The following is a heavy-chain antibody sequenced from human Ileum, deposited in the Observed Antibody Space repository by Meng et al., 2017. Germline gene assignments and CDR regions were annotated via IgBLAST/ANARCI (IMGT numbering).Heavy chain of an antibody. V-gene: IGHV6-1*01. CDR2: TYYRSKWFN. Sequence: QLQLHQSGPRLAKPPPTLPPTCAISGDSVSSNSAAWNWIRQSPSRGLEWLGRTYYRSKWFNEYAVSVKSRITINPDTSENQFSLQLNSVTPEDAAVYYCARGGGSYYHFDYWGQGTLVTVSS. J-gene: IGHJ4*02. D-gene: IGHD1-26*01. CDR3: ARGGGSYYHFDY. CDR1: GDSVSSNSAA.